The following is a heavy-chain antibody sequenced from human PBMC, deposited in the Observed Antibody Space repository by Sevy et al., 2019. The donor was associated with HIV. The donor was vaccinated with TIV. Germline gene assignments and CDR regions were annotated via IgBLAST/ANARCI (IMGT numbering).Heavy chain of an antibody. CDR1: GFTFSGYA. V-gene: IGHV3-30*04. J-gene: IGHJ4*02. CDR3: ARKDYGDYVGGFDY. D-gene: IGHD4-17*01. Sequence: GGSLRLSCAASGFTFSGYAMHWVRQAPGKGLEWVAVISYDGSNKYYAHSVKGRFTISRDNSKNTLYLQMNSLRAEDTALYYCARKDYGDYVGGFDYWGQGTLVTVSS. CDR2: ISYDGSNK.